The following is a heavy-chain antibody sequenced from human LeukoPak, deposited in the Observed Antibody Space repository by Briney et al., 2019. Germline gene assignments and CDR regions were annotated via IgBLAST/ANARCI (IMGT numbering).Heavy chain of an antibody. CDR1: GYTFSTSW. V-gene: IGHV5-51*01. Sequence: PGESLKISCQASGYTFSTSWIGWVRQMPGKGLEWMGIIYPSDSDTRYSPSFQGQVTISADKSINTAYLQWSSLKASDTAMYYCARVGYSGYESGSWGQGTLVTVSS. D-gene: IGHD5-12*01. J-gene: IGHJ5*02. CDR3: ARVGYSGYESGS. CDR2: IYPSDSDT.